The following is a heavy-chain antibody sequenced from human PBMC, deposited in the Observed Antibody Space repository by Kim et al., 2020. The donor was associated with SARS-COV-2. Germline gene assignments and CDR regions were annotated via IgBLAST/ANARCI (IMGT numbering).Heavy chain of an antibody. V-gene: IGHV1-3*01. Sequence: ASVKVSCKASGYTFTSYAMHWVRQAPGQRLEWMGWINAGNGNTKYSQKFQGRVTITRDTSASTAYMELSSLRSEDTAVYYCARGGGYYYGSGAWDYWGQGTLVTVSS. CDR1: GYTFTSYA. J-gene: IGHJ4*02. CDR2: INAGNGNT. D-gene: IGHD3-10*01. CDR3: ARGGGYYYGSGAWDY.